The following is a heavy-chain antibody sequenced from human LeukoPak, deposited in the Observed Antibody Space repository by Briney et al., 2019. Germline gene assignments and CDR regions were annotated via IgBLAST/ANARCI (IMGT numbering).Heavy chain of an antibody. Sequence: KASETLSLTCTVSGGSISSGSYYWSWIRQPAGKGLEWIGRIYTSGSTNYNPSLKSRVTISVDTSKNQFSLKLSSVTAADTAVYYCARQGVLEWLLFRAFDIWGQGTMVTVSS. CDR1: GGSISSGSYY. CDR3: ARQGVLEWLLFRAFDI. V-gene: IGHV4-61*02. D-gene: IGHD3-3*01. CDR2: IYTSGST. J-gene: IGHJ3*02.